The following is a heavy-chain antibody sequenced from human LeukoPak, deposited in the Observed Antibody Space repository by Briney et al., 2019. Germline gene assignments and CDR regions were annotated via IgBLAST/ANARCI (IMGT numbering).Heavy chain of an antibody. V-gene: IGHV3-7*01. CDR1: GFTFSDYW. Sequence: GGSLRLSCAPSGFTFSDYWMTWVREVPGKGLEWVANINRGGNEVHYVDSVKGRFAISRDNAKNSLYLQLDSLRVEDTAVYYCARVGTWELQRVFDYWGQGTLVTVSS. D-gene: IGHD1-26*01. CDR3: ARVGTWELQRVFDY. J-gene: IGHJ4*02. CDR2: INRGGNEV.